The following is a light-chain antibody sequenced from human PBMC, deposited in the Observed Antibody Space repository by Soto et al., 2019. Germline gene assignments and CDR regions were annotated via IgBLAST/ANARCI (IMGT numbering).Light chain of an antibody. CDR1: QSVSSKY. CDR2: GAS. Sequence: EIVLTQSPGTLSLSPGERATLSCRASQSVSSKYLAWYQQKPGQAPRLLIHGASRRATGIPDRFSGSGSGIEVNLTIKRLKADDVANYCYHQYSGTPRHTFGEGTKVENK. J-gene: IGKJ4*01. CDR3: HQYSGTPRHT. V-gene: IGKV3-20*01.